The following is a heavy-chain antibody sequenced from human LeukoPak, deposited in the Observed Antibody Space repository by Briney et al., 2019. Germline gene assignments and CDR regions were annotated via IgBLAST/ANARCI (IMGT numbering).Heavy chain of an antibody. CDR1: GYTFTSYG. CDR2: ISAYNGNT. CDR3: ARRRVTGGSYYYPDYYYYMDV. Sequence: ASVKVSCKASGYTFTSYGISWVRQAPGQGLEWMGWISAYNGNTNYAQKLQGRVTMTTDTSTSTAYMELRSLRSDDTAVYYCARRRVTGGSYYYPDYYYYMDVWGKGTTVTVSS. D-gene: IGHD1-26*01. V-gene: IGHV1-18*01. J-gene: IGHJ6*03.